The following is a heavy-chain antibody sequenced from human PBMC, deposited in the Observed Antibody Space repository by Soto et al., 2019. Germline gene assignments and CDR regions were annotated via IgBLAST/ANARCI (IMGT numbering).Heavy chain of an antibody. D-gene: IGHD2-15*01. CDR2: ISAYNGNT. Sequence: GASVKVSCKASGYTFTSYGISWVRQAPGQGLEWMGWISAYNGNTNYAQKLKGRVTMTTDTSTSTAYMELRSLRSDDTAVFFCARRNTRSYFCSGGSCYSRAAENAFDIWGQGTMVTVSS. CDR1: GYTFTSYG. V-gene: IGHV1-18*01. CDR3: ARRNTRSYFCSGGSCYSRAAENAFDI. J-gene: IGHJ3*02.